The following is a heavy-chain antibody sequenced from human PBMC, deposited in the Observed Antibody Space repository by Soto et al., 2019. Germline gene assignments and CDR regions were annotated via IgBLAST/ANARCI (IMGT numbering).Heavy chain of an antibody. J-gene: IGHJ2*01. CDR2: IYYSGST. Sequence: SETIGVTSSVSWGSIGSYYWSWILQHPGKGLEWIGYIYYSGSTNYNPSLKSRVTISVDTSKNQFSLKLSSVTAADTAVYYCARVVPAIPYWYFDLRGRGTLVTVSS. V-gene: IGHV4-59*01. CDR1: WGSIGSYY. CDR3: ARVVPAIPYWYFDL. D-gene: IGHD2-21*02.